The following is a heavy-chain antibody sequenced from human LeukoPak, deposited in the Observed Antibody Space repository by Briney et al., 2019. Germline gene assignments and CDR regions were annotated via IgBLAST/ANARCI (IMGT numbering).Heavy chain of an antibody. V-gene: IGHV1-18*01. CDR3: ARVKGLLVIDAFDI. Sequence: EASVKVSCKASGYTFTSYGISWVRQAPGQGLEWMGWISAYNGNTNYAQKLQGRVTMTTDTSTSTAYMELRSLRSDDTAVYYCARVKGLLVIDAFDIWGQGTMVTVSS. CDR1: GYTFTSYG. D-gene: IGHD3-22*01. CDR2: ISAYNGNT. J-gene: IGHJ3*02.